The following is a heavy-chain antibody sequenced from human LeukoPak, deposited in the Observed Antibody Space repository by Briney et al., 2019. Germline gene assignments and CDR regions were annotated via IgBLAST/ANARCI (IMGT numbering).Heavy chain of an antibody. J-gene: IGHJ4*02. V-gene: IGHV1-2*02. CDR3: ARDPVPSEYYDFWSGFDY. CDR2: INPNSGGT. CDR1: GYTFTGYY. Sequence: GASVKVSCKASGYTFTGYYMRWVRQAPGQGLEWMGWINPNSGGTNYAQKFQGRVTMTRDTSISTAYMELSRLRSDDTAVYYCARDPVPSEYYDFWSGFDYWGQGTLVTVSS. D-gene: IGHD3-3*01.